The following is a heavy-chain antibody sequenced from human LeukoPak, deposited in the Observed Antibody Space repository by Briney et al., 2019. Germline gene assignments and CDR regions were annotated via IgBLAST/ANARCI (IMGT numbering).Heavy chain of an antibody. J-gene: IGHJ4*02. D-gene: IGHD4-17*01. Sequence: KTSETLSLTCTVSGGSIRSYYWSWIRQPAGKGLEWIGRIYTGGNTNYNPSLKSRVTMSVDTSKNQFSLRLSSVTAADTAVYYCARLTGDNALDYWGQGTLVTVSS. V-gene: IGHV4-4*07. CDR1: GGSIRSYY. CDR2: IYTGGNT. CDR3: ARLTGDNALDY.